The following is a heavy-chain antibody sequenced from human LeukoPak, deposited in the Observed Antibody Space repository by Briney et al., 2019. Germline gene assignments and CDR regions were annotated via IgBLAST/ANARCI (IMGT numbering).Heavy chain of an antibody. V-gene: IGHV1-69*04. Sequence: SVKVSCKASGGTFSSYAISWVRQAPGQGLEWMGRIIPILGIANYAQKFQGRVTITADKSTSTAYMELSSLRSEDTAVYYCARDPRNPYYCDSSGWYYFDYWGQGTLVTVSS. D-gene: IGHD3-22*01. CDR1: GGTFSSYA. CDR2: IIPILGIA. J-gene: IGHJ4*02. CDR3: ARDPRNPYYCDSSGWYYFDY.